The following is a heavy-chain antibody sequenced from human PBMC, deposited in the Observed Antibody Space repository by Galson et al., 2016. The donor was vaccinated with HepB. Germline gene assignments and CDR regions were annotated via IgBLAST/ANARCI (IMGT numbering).Heavy chain of an antibody. CDR3: AKEGRLGDGLDV. Sequence: SLRLSCAASGFTFRSYGMNWVRQAPGKGLEWVSGISGSGGGAYYGYSVKGRFTISRDNSKNTLHLQINSLRVEDTAVYYCAKEGRLGDGLDVWGQGTTVTVSS. V-gene: IGHV3-23*01. CDR1: GFTFRSYG. J-gene: IGHJ6*02. D-gene: IGHD3-10*01. CDR2: ISGSGGGA.